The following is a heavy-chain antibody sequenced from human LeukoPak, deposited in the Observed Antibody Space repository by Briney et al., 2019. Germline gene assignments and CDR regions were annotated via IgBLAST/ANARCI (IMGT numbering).Heavy chain of an antibody. CDR3: ARDRSITGNYDI. V-gene: IGHV3-74*01. CDR1: GFTFSSYW. CDR2: INSDGSST. J-gene: IGHJ3*02. Sequence: PGGSLRLSCAASGFTFSSYWMHWVRQAPGKGLVWVSRINSDGSSTSYADSAKGRFTISRDNAKNTLYLQMNSLRAEDTALYYCARDRSITGNYDIWGQGTMVTVSS. D-gene: IGHD1-20*01.